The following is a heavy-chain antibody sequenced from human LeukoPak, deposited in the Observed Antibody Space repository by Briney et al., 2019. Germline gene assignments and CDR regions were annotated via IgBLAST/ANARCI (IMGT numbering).Heavy chain of an antibody. CDR3: AGGYCSGGSCYGYRNWFDP. V-gene: IGHV1-69*05. J-gene: IGHJ5*02. CDR2: IIPIFGTA. D-gene: IGHD2-15*01. CDR1: GGTFSSYA. Sequence: GASVKVSCKASGGTFSSYAISWVRQAPGQGLEWMGGIIPIFGTANYAQKFQGRVTITTDESTSTAYMELSSLRSEDTAVYYCAGGYCSGGSCYGYRNWFDPWGQGTLVTVSS.